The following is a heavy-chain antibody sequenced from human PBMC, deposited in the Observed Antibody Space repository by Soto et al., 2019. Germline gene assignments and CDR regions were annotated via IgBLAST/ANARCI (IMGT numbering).Heavy chain of an antibody. J-gene: IGHJ5*01. CDR2: INHAGTT. CDR1: GGSFTGSY. Sequence: SETLSLTCAFSGGSFTGSYCTWIRQSPGKGLEWIGEINHAGTTSYGPSLKSRVTISIDTSNNQVSLQLNSVTPDDTAVYYCARLIGNSWLDSWGQGTLVTVSS. CDR3: ARLIGNSWLDS. D-gene: IGHD3-16*01. V-gene: IGHV4-34*01.